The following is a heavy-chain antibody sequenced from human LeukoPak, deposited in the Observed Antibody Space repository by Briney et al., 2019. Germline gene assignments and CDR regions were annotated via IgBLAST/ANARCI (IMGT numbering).Heavy chain of an antibody. CDR1: GDSISSSNYY. J-gene: IGHJ4*02. CDR3: ARLLGDCSGGSCYFFDY. Sequence: PSETLPLTCTVSGDSISSSNYYWGWIRQPPGKGLEWIGNIYYSGSTYYNPSLKSRVAISVDTSKNQLSLKLSSVTAADTAVYYCARLLGDCSGGSCYFFDYWGQGTLVTVSS. V-gene: IGHV4-39*01. D-gene: IGHD2-15*01. CDR2: IYYSGST.